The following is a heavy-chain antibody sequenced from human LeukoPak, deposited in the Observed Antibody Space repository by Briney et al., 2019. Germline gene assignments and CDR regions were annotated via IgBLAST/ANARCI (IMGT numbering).Heavy chain of an antibody. CDR3: AKDQRWESPHYLDS. J-gene: IGHJ4*02. V-gene: IGHV4-4*02. CDR2: IYHSGST. D-gene: IGHD1-26*01. Sequence: XVXXPPXXXXXXXXEIYHSGSTNYNPSLKSRVTISVDKSKNQFSLKLSSVTAADTAVYYCAKDQRWESPHYLDSWGQGTLVTVSS.